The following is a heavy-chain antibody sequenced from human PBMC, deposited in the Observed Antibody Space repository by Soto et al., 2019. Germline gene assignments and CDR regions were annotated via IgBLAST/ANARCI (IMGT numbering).Heavy chain of an antibody. D-gene: IGHD6-13*01. CDR3: ARQQSAPIAVAGTYYYYGMDV. CDR2: INAGNGNT. Sequence: ASVKVSCKASGYTFTSYAMHWVRQAPGQRLEWMGWINAGNGNTKYSQKFQGRVTITRDTSASTAYMELSSLRSEDTAVYYCARQQSAPIAVAGTYYYYGMDVWG. V-gene: IGHV1-3*01. CDR1: GYTFTSYA. J-gene: IGHJ6*02.